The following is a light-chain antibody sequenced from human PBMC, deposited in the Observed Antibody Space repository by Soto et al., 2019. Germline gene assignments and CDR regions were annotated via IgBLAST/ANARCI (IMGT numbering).Light chain of an antibody. CDR1: SSDVGGYNY. V-gene: IGLV2-14*01. CDR2: EVN. J-gene: IGLJ3*02. CDR3: SSYTSSGTLVL. Sequence: QSALTQPASVSGSPGQSITISCTGTSSDVGGYNYVSWYQQHPGKAPKLMIYEVNNRPSGVSNRFSGSKSGNTASLTISRLQADDEADYYCSSYTSSGTLVLFGGGTKLTVL.